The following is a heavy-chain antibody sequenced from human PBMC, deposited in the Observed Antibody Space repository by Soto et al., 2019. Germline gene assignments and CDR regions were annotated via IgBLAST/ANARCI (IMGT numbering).Heavy chain of an antibody. CDR3: ATGAYEFDY. Sequence: EVQLVESGGDLVQPGGSLRLSCAASGFTFSSYWMHWVRQVPGKGLVWVSRINSDGGGTNYADSVKGRFTISRDNAKNTRYLQMDSLRAEDTAVYYCATGAYEFDYWGQGTLVTVSS. CDR1: GFTFSSYW. V-gene: IGHV3-74*01. CDR2: INSDGGGT. D-gene: IGHD3-22*01. J-gene: IGHJ4*02.